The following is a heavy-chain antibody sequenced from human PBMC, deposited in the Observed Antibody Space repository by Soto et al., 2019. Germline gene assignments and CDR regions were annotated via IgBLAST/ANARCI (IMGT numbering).Heavy chain of an antibody. D-gene: IGHD2-15*01. J-gene: IGHJ5*02. CDR1: GGSFSGYY. CDR2: INHSGST. CDR3: ARVPLVVAAPRRLCKWFDP. Sequence: SETLSLTGAVYGGSFSGYYCSWIRQPPGKGLEWIGEINHSGSTNYNPSLKSRVTISVDTSKNQFSLKLSSVTASDTGRYYCARVPLVVAAPRRLCKWFDPFGQGTLVTFCS. V-gene: IGHV4-34*01.